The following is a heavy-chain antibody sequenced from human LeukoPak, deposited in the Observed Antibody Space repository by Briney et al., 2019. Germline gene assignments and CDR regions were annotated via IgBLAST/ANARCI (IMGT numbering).Heavy chain of an antibody. D-gene: IGHD2-21*01. V-gene: IGHV4-4*02. CDR2: THHSGSS. J-gene: IGHJ4*02. CDR3: ARHHYFALAY. CDR1: GDSVSYDNW. Sequence: PSETLSLTCAVSGDSVSYDNWWSWVRQPPGKGLEWIGETHHSGSSNYNPSLKSRVTVSVDKSKNQVSLSLTSVTAADTAVYYCARHHYFALAYWGLGTLVTVSS.